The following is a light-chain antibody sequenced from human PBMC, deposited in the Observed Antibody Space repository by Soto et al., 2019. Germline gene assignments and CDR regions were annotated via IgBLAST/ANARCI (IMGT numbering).Light chain of an antibody. V-gene: IGKV3-20*01. CDR1: QSVSSY. J-gene: IGKJ1*01. CDR2: ETS. Sequence: EIVLTQSPGILSSSPGQRATLSCRASQSVSSYLDWFHQKPRQAPRLIMYETSTRATGIPDRFSGSGSGTDFTPTISRLEPEDFAVYFCQQFGTSPLWTFGQGTKVDIK. CDR3: QQFGTSPLWT.